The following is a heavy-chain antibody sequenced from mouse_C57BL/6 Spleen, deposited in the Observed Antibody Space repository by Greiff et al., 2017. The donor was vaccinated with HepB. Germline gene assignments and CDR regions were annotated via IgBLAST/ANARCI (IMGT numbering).Heavy chain of an antibody. CDR3: ARGTYYYYGSSFWYFDV. V-gene: IGHV1-26*01. CDR2: INPNNGGT. J-gene: IGHJ1*03. D-gene: IGHD1-1*01. CDR1: GYTFTDYY. Sequence: EVKLMESGPELVKPGASVKISCKASGYTFTDYYMNWVKQSHGKSLEWIGDINPNNGGTSYNQKFKGKATLTVDKSSSTAYMELRSLTSEDSAVYYCARGTYYYYGSSFWYFDVWGTGTTVTVSS.